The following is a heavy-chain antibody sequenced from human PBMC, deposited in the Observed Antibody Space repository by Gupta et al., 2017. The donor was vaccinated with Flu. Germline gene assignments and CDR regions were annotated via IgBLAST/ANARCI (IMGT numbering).Heavy chain of an antibody. J-gene: IGHJ3*02. CDR2: FYYTGST. CDR1: GVSITSSDSY. D-gene: IGHD1-26*01. CDR3: ARRIGGRYYAFES. V-gene: IGHV4-39*01. Sequence: QLQLQESGPGLVKPSETVSLTCTVSGVSITSSDSYWGWIRQPPGKGLEYIGSFYYTGSTYYNRSLRSRVAVSVDTSKNQLSLKLSSVTAADTAVYYCARRIGGRYYAFESGGKGTRVTVAS.